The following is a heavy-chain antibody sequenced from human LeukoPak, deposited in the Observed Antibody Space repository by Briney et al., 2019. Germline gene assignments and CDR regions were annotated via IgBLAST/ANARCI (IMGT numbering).Heavy chain of an antibody. CDR3: ARGTQYEYLWGSNTSSDI. Sequence: GASVKVSCKASGYTFTSYDINWVRQAPGQGLEWMGWISAKDGNTIYAQRFQDRVIMTTDTSTSTVYMELRSLTSDDMAVYYCARGTQYEYLWGSNTSSDIWGQGTRVTVSS. V-gene: IGHV1-18*03. J-gene: IGHJ4*02. D-gene: IGHD3-16*01. CDR2: ISAKDGNT. CDR1: GYTFTSYD.